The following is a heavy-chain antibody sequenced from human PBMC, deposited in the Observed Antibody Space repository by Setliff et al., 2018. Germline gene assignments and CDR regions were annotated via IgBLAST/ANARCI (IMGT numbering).Heavy chain of an antibody. V-gene: IGHV3-33*08. CDR2: IWHDGST. D-gene: IGHD3-3*01. J-gene: IGHJ5*02. CDR3: ARDVFDFRTGQGGP. Sequence: QAGGSLRLSCAASGLTFRSYGFHWVRQAPGKGLEWVAVIWHDGSTYYAASVKGRFTISRDNAKNSLSLQMNGLRAEDTSVYYCARDVFDFRTGQGGPWGQGTRVTVSS. CDR1: GLTFRSYG.